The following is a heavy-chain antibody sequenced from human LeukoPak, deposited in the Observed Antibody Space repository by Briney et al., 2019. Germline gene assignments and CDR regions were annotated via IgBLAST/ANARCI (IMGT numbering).Heavy chain of an antibody. V-gene: IGHV3-7*01. Sequence: GGSLRLSCAASGFTFSSYWMNWVRQAPGKGLEWVAGIKQDGSEKYYVDSVKGRFTISRDNAKNSVYPQVNSLRAEDTAVYYCARVLFVTMADYWGQGTLVTVSS. CDR3: ARVLFVTMADY. CDR1: GFTFSSYW. D-gene: IGHD4/OR15-4a*01. CDR2: IKQDGSEK. J-gene: IGHJ4*02.